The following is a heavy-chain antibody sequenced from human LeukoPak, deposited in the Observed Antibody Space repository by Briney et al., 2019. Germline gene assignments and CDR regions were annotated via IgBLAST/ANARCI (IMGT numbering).Heavy chain of an antibody. V-gene: IGHV3-11*04. D-gene: IGHD3-22*01. CDR3: ARERGHYYDSSGYTN. CDR2: ISSSGSTI. Sequence: PGGSLRLSCAASGFTFSDYYMSWIRQAPGKGLEGVSYISSSGSTIYYADSVKGRFTISRDNAKNSLYLQMNSLRAEDTAVYYCARERGHYYDSSGYTNWGLGTLVTVSS. CDR1: GFTFSDYY. J-gene: IGHJ4*02.